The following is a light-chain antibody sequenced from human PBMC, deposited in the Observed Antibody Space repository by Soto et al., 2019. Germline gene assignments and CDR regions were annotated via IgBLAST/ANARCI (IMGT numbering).Light chain of an antibody. CDR3: HQRQSWPRT. Sequence: EIVMTQSPDTLSSFPGERVTLSCRASQTLSNRLAWYQHKPGQAPRLLIYVTSNRATGIPARFSGSGSGTDYTLTISSLEPEDSAVYYCHQRQSWPRTFGQGTKVDIK. J-gene: IGKJ1*01. CDR1: QTLSNR. V-gene: IGKV3-11*01. CDR2: VTS.